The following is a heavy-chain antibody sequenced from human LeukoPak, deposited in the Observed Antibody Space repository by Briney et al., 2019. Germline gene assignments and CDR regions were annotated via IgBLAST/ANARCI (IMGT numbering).Heavy chain of an antibody. V-gene: IGHV1-69*13. CDR1: GGTFSSYA. D-gene: IGHD6-13*01. J-gene: IGHJ4*02. CDR3: ASYIAAANSFDY. CDR2: IIPIFGTA. Sequence: SVKVSCKASGGTFSSYAISWVRQAPGQGLEWMGGIIPIFGTANYAQKFQGRVTITADESTSTAYMELSSLRSEDTAVYYCASYIAAANSFDYWGQGTLVTVSS.